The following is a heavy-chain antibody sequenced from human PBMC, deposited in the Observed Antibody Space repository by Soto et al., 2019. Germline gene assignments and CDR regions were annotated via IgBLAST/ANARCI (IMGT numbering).Heavy chain of an antibody. CDR3: ARVIVGAEYSYYYYGMDV. J-gene: IGHJ6*02. V-gene: IGHV3-13*01. CDR2: IGTAGDT. D-gene: IGHD1-26*01. CDR1: GFTFSSYD. Sequence: GGSLRLSCAASGFTFSSYDMHWVRQATGKGLEWVSAIGTAGDTYYPGSVKGRFTISRENAKNSLYLQRNGLRAEDTAVYYWARVIVGAEYSYYYYGMDVWGQGTTVTVSS.